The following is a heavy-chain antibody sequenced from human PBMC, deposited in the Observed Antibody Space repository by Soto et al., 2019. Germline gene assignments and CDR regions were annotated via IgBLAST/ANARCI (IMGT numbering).Heavy chain of an antibody. CDR2: IRSKAYGGTT. J-gene: IGHJ4*02. CDR1: GFTFGDYA. D-gene: IGHD6-19*01. CDR3: ATVPYSSGPT. V-gene: IGHV3-49*03. Sequence: SLRLSCTASGFTFGDYAMSWFRQAPGKGLEWVGFIRSKAYGGTTEYAASVKGRFTISRDDSKSIAYLQMNSLKTEDTAVYYCATVPYSSGPTWGLGVLVTVSS.